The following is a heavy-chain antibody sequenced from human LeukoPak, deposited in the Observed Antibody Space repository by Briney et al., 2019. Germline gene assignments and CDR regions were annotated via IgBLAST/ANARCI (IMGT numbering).Heavy chain of an antibody. D-gene: IGHD5-18*01. CDR3: ARAPPDTAMATPIDY. J-gene: IGHJ4*02. V-gene: IGHV3-21*01. CDR1: GFTFSSYS. Sequence: GGSLRLSCAASGFTFSSYSMNWVRQAPGKGLEWVSSISSSSIYIYYAVSVKGRFTISRDNAKNSLYLQMNSLRAEDTAVYYCARAPPDTAMATPIDYWGQGTLVTVSS. CDR2: ISSSSIYI.